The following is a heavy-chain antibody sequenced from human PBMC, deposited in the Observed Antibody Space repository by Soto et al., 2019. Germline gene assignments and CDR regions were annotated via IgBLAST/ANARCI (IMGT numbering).Heavy chain of an antibody. J-gene: IGHJ4*02. CDR2: FIPIFGTA. V-gene: IGHV1-69*12. CDR3: ARGRSGSGNYYFDY. CDR1: GGTFSRYA. Sequence: QVQLVQSGTEMKKPGSSVKVSCKASGGTFSRYAVSWVRQAPGQGLEWMGGFIPIFGTANYAQKFQGRVTITADEFTSTAYMELSSLRSEDTAVYYCARGRSGSGNYYFDYWGQGTLVTVSS. D-gene: IGHD3-10*01.